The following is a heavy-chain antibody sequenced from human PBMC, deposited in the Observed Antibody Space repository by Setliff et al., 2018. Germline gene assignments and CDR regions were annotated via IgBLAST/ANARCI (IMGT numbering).Heavy chain of an antibody. Sequence: GESLKISCKGSGYSFTSYWLGWVRQMPGKGLEWMGIIYPGDSDTRYSPSFQGQVTISADKSISTAYLQWSSLKASDTAMYYCARSRSNFWSGYFNWFDPWGQGTLVTVSS. J-gene: IGHJ5*02. D-gene: IGHD3-3*01. CDR3: ARSRSNFWSGYFNWFDP. V-gene: IGHV5-51*01. CDR1: GYSFTSYW. CDR2: IYPGDSDT.